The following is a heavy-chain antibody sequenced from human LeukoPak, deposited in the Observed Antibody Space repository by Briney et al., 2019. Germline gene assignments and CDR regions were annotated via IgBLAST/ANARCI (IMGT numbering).Heavy chain of an antibody. D-gene: IGHD2-8*01. CDR2: IKSKTDGGTT. J-gene: IGHJ4*02. CDR3: TTLMSEYCTNGVCYPGAY. Sequence: GGSLRLSCAASGFTFSNAWMSWVRQAPGMGLEWVGRIKSKTDGGTTDYAAPVKGRFTISRDDSKNTLYLQMNSLKTEDTAVYYCTTLMSEYCTNGVCYPGAYWGQGTLVTVSS. V-gene: IGHV3-15*01. CDR1: GFTFSNAW.